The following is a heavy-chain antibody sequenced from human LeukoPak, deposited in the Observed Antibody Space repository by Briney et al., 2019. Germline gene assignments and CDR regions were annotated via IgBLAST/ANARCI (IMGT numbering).Heavy chain of an antibody. CDR1: GFTFSNCA. D-gene: IGHD5-12*01. Sequence: GGSLRLSCAASGFTFSNCAMNRVRQAPGKGVEWVSDIIASGGSTNYADAVKGRFTISTNNSKNKLHPQRNSLRAQDAAVYYCAKGSSASRHFDYWGQGTLVTVSS. CDR3: AKGSSASRHFDY. V-gene: IGHV3-23*01. J-gene: IGHJ4*02. CDR2: IIASGGST.